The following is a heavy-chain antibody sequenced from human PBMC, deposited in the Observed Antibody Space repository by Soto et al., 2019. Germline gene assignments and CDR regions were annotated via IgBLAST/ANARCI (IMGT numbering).Heavy chain of an antibody. CDR2: IYYSGST. CDR3: AREIRPGWYSWFDP. CDR1: GGSISSYY. V-gene: IGHV4-59*01. J-gene: IGHJ5*02. D-gene: IGHD2-15*01. Sequence: SLTCTVSGGSISSYYWSWIRQPPGKGLEWIGYIYYSGSTNYNPSLKSRVTISVDTSKNQFSLKLSSVTAADTAVYYCAREIRPGWYSWFDPWGQGTLVTVSS.